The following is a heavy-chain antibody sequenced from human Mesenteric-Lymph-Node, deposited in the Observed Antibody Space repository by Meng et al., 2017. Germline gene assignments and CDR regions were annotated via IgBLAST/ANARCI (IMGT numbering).Heavy chain of an antibody. CDR3: ARGQRSYSGSYPEWFDP. CDR2: IYYSGST. CDR1: GDSISSSY. J-gene: IGHJ5*02. D-gene: IGHD1-26*01. Sequence: GPLQESGPRLVNPSETLALTCIVSGDSISSSYWSWIRQPPGKGLEWIGCIYYSGSTYYNPSLKGRVTISVDTSKNQFSLNLSSVTAADTAVYYCARGQRSYSGSYPEWFDPWGQGTLVTVSS. V-gene: IGHV4-59*08.